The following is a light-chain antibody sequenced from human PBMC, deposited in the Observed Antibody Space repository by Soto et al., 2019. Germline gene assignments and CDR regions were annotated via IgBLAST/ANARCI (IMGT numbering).Light chain of an antibody. Sequence: DIQMTQSPSSLSASVGDEVTITCRASQTIMTYLNWYQLKPGKPPRLLIYAASSLQSGAPSRFSGSGAGTDFTRTISSLQPEDFATYSCQQSYNSPQTFGRGTKVEIK. CDR3: QQSYNSPQT. J-gene: IGKJ1*01. CDR2: AAS. V-gene: IGKV1-39*01. CDR1: QTIMTY.